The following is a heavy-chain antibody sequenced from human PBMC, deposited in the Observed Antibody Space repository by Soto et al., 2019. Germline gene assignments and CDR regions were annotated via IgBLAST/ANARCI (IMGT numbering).Heavy chain of an antibody. CDR1: GGTFSSYA. CDR2: IIPIFGTA. Sequence: SVKVSCKASGGTFSSYAISWVRQAPGQGLEWMGGIIPIFGTANYAQKFQGRVTITADESTSTAYMELSSLRSEDTAVYYCARRYCSGGSCYSGTLGAFDIWGQ. D-gene: IGHD2-15*01. CDR3: ARRYCSGGSCYSGTLGAFDI. J-gene: IGHJ3*02. V-gene: IGHV1-69*13.